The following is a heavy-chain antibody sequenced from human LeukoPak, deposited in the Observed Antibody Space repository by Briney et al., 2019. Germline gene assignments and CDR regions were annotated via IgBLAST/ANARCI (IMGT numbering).Heavy chain of an antibody. V-gene: IGHV4-59*01. CDR1: GGSISSYY. J-gene: IGHJ4*02. Sequence: PSETQSLTCTVSGGSISSYYWSWIRQPPGKGLEWIGYIYYSVSTNYNPSLKSRVTISVDTSKNQFSLKLSSVTAADTAVYYCARAGLAAAPDYWGQGTLVTVSS. CDR3: ARAGLAAAPDY. CDR2: IYYSVST. D-gene: IGHD6-13*01.